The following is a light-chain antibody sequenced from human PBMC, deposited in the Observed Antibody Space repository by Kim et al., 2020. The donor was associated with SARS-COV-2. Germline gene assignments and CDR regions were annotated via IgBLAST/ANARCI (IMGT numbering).Light chain of an antibody. CDR3: QQRDAWPLT. CDR1: QSVSKY. V-gene: IGKV3-11*01. CDR2: DAS. Sequence: EIVLTQSPATLSLSPGERVTLSCRASQSVSKYLAWYQQKPGQTPRLLIYDASNRATGIPARFSASGSGTDFTLTISSLEPEDFAVYYCQQRDAWPLTFGGGTKVDIK. J-gene: IGKJ4*01.